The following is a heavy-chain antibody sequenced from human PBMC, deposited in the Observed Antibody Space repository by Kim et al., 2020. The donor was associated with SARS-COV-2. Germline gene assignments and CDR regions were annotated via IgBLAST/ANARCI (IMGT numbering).Heavy chain of an antibody. D-gene: IGHD1-1*01. J-gene: IGHJ5*02. CDR2: VYYIGST. V-gene: IGHV4-39*01. CDR1: GGSISRSNSH. CDR3: AGLEMTGIGGRGWFDP. Sequence: SETLSLTCTVSGGSISRSNSHWGWIRQPPGKGLEWIGSVYYIGSTFYNPSLKSRVTISVDTSENQLSLKLTSVTAADPAVYYCAGLEMTGIGGRGWFDPWGQGTLVTVSS.